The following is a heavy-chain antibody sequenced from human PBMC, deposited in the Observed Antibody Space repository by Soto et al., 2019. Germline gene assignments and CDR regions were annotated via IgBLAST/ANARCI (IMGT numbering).Heavy chain of an antibody. D-gene: IGHD3-16*01. CDR3: ALVMTTFGGVIGSDVFDI. J-gene: IGHJ3*02. Sequence: LRLRLTFSDFSVTSTEEAHARMRQPPGKALEWLAIIYWDDDRRYSPSLKTRLAITKDTSKNQVVLLMTTLDPVDTATYYCALVMTTFGGVIGSDVFDIWVQG. CDR2: IYWDDDR. CDR1: DFSVTSTEEA. V-gene: IGHV2-5*02.